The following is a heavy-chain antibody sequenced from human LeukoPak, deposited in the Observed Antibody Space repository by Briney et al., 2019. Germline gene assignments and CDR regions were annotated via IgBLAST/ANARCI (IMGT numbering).Heavy chain of an antibody. D-gene: IGHD2-2*01. J-gene: IGHJ4*02. CDR2: ISGNNDNP. CDR3: AGDGTSTDDY. Sequence: ASVTVSCKTSGYTFSNFGINWVRQAPGQGLEWMGWISGNNDNPNYGQKFQGRFAVTTDSSTTTAYMELRNLTFDDTAVYYCAGDGTSTDDYWGQGTLVTVSS. CDR1: GYTFSNFG. V-gene: IGHV1-18*01.